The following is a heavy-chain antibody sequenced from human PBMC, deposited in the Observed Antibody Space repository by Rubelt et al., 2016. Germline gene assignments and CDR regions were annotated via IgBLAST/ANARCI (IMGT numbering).Heavy chain of an antibody. CDR2: ITSGSDIK. CDR1: GFTFNGYS. Sequence: EVQLVESGGGLVQPGGSLRLSCAASGFTFNGYSMDWVRQAPGKGLEWIAYITSGSDIKYYAGSVKGRFTISRDNAKNSLYLHMNSLRVADTGVYYCARGGSGTDWFNFWGQGTLVTVS. J-gene: IGHJ5*01. V-gene: IGHV3-48*04. D-gene: IGHD3-10*01. CDR3: ARGGSGTDWFNF.